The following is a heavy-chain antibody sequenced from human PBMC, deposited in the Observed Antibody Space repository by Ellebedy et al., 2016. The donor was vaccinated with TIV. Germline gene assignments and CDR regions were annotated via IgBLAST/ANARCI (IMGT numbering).Heavy chain of an antibody. J-gene: IGHJ4*02. V-gene: IGHV3-9*01. D-gene: IGHD3-10*01. Sequence: SLKISCAASGFTFSIYWMSWVRQAPGKGLEWVSGISWNSGSIGYADSVKGRFTISRDNAKNSLYLQMNSLRAEDTALYYCAKASGDYWGQGTLVTVSS. CDR1: GFTFSIYW. CDR3: AKASGDY. CDR2: ISWNSGSI.